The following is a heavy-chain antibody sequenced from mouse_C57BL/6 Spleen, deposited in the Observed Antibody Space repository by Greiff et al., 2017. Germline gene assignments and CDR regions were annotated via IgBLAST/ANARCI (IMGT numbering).Heavy chain of an antibody. D-gene: IGHD1-1*01. CDR3: TGWYCGSSSYAMDY. CDR1: GFTFSDAW. V-gene: IGHV6-6*01. Sequence: EVQLEESGGGLVQPGGSMKLSCAASGFTFSDAWMDWVRQSPEKGLEWVAEIRNKANNHATYYAESVKGRFTISRDDSKSSVYLQRNSLRAEDTGYYYCTGWYCGSSSYAMDYWGQGTSVTVSS. J-gene: IGHJ4*01. CDR2: IRNKANNHAT.